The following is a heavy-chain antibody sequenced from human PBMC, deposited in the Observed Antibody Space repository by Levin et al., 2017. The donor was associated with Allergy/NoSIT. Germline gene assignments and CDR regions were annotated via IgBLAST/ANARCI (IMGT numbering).Heavy chain of an antibody. D-gene: IGHD1/OR15-1a*01. Sequence: PGGSLRLSCTASGFSFSGCYMGWVRQAPGKGLQWVANINEDGSKRNYVDSVRGRVTISRDNAKNSLYLQMNSLRAEDTAVYYCAGGIGTPYWGQGTLVTVSS. CDR2: INEDGSKR. J-gene: IGHJ4*02. CDR3: AGGIGTPY. V-gene: IGHV3-7*01. CDR1: GFSFSGCY.